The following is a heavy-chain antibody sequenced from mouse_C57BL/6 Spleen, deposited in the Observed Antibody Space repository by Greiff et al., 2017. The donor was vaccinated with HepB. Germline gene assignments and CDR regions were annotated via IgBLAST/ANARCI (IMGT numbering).Heavy chain of an antibody. CDR3: ARRSKQGFAY. CDR2: ISSGGSYT. V-gene: IGHV5-6*02. CDR1: GFTFSSYG. J-gene: IGHJ3*01. D-gene: IGHD2-5*01. Sequence: EVKLVESGGDLVKPGGSLKLSCAASGFTFSSYGMSWVRQTPDKRLEWVATISSGGSYTYYPDSVKGRFTISRGNAKNTLYLQMSSLKSEDTAMYYCARRSKQGFAYWGQGTLVTVSA.